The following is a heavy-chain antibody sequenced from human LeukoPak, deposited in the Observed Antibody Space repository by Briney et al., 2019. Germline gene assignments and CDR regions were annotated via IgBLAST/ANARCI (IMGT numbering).Heavy chain of an antibody. CDR1: GFTFSDYS. V-gene: IGHV3-23*01. CDR3: ARYIASGPSVNVDH. D-gene: IGHD2-21*01. CDR2: ITASGDNT. J-gene: IGHJ4*02. Sequence: QPGGSLRLSRAASGFTFSDYSMNWVRQAPGKGLEWVSAITASGDNTYYADSVKGRFSISRDNSKSIMYLQMNSLRAEDTALYYCARYIASGPSVNVDHWGQGTLVTVSS.